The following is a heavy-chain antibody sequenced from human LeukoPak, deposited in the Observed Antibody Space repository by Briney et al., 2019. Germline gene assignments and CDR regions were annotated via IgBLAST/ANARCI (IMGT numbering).Heavy chain of an antibody. CDR3: ARVPGITMVRGVMISYWFDP. Sequence: ASVKVSCKASGYTFTSYYLQWVRQAPGQGLEWMGWISAYNGNTNYAQKLQGRVTMTTDTSTSTAYMELRSLRSDDTAVYYCARVPGITMVRGVMISYWFDPWGQGTLVTVSS. CDR2: ISAYNGNT. J-gene: IGHJ5*02. D-gene: IGHD3-10*01. CDR1: GYTFTSYY. V-gene: IGHV1-18*04.